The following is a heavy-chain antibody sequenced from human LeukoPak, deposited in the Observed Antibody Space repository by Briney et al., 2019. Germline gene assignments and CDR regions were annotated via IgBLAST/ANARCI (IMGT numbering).Heavy chain of an antibody. CDR1: GGSISSSSYY. D-gene: IGHD3-10*01. CDR2: INHSGST. J-gene: IGHJ3*02. Sequence: SETLSLTCTVSGGSISSSSYYWGWIRQPPGKGLEWIGEINHSGSTNYNPSLKSRVTISVDTSKNQFSLKLSSVTAADTAVYYCARRSYYYGSGSYYNDAFDIWGQGTMVTVSS. V-gene: IGHV4-39*07. CDR3: ARRSYYYGSGSYYNDAFDI.